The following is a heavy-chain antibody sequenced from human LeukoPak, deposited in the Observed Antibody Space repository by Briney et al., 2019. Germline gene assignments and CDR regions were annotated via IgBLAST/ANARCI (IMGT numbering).Heavy chain of an antibody. V-gene: IGHV3-43*01. Sequence: GGSLRLSCAASGFMFDDYPIHWVRQAPGKGLEWVSLISWDGGSTYYADSVKGRFTTSRDNSKNSLYLQMNSLRTEDTALYYCAKEQDSAMVFDYWGQGTLVTVSS. CDR3: AKEQDSAMVFDY. J-gene: IGHJ4*02. D-gene: IGHD5-18*01. CDR1: GFMFDDYP. CDR2: ISWDGGST.